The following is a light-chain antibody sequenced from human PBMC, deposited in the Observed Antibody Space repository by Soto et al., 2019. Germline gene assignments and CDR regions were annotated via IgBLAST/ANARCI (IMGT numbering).Light chain of an antibody. CDR3: QQYNNWPPWT. CDR2: DAS. V-gene: IGKV3-15*01. J-gene: IGKJ1*01. Sequence: LMTQSPATLSVSRGERATLSCRASQSVSNNLAWYQQKPGQAPRLLIYDASTRATGIPARFSGSGSGTEFTLTISGLQSEDFAVYYCQQYNNWPPWTFGQGTKVEIK. CDR1: QSVSNN.